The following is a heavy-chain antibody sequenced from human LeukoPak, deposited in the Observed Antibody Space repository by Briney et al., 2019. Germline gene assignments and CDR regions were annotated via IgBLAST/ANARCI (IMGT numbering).Heavy chain of an antibody. D-gene: IGHD3-10*01. CDR2: ISYDGSNK. CDR1: GFTFSSYG. CDR3: AKDLEGAINY. Sequence: GRSLRLSCAASGFTFSSYGMHWVRRAPGKGLEWVAVISYDGSNKYYADSVKGRFTISRDNSKNTLYLQMNSLRAEDTAVYYCAKDLEGAINYWGQGTLVTVSS. V-gene: IGHV3-30*18. J-gene: IGHJ4*02.